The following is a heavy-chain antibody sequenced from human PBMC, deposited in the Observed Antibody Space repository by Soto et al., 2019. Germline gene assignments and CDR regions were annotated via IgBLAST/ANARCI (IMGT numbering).Heavy chain of an antibody. V-gene: IGHV1-8*01. Sequence: QVQLVQSGAEVKKPGASVKVSCKASGYTFTSYDINWVRQATGQGLEWMGWMNPNSGNTGYAQKFQGRVTMTRNTSISTSYMELSSLRSEDTAVYYCARVRLRSSDDAFDIWGQGTMVTVSS. D-gene: IGHD4-17*01. J-gene: IGHJ3*02. CDR3: ARVRLRSSDDAFDI. CDR1: GYTFTSYD. CDR2: MNPNSGNT.